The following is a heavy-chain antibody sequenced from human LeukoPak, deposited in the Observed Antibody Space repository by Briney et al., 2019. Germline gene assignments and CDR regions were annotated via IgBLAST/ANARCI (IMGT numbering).Heavy chain of an antibody. D-gene: IGHD3-10*01. CDR1: GGSFSGYY. CDR3: ARRSSGSYYNLFDY. V-gene: IGHV4-34*01. Sequence: SETLSLTCAVYGGSFSGYYWSWIRQPPGKGLEWIGEINHSGSTNYNPSLKSRVTISVDTPKNQFSLKLSSVTAADTAVYYCARRSSGSYYNLFDYWGQGTLVTVSS. CDR2: INHSGST. J-gene: IGHJ4*02.